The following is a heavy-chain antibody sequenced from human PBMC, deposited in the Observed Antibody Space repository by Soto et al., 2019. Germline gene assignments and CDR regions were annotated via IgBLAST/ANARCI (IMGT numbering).Heavy chain of an antibody. V-gene: IGHV1-18*04. CDR3: ARLDNWGVKYYYGVDV. D-gene: IGHD7-27*01. CDR2: ITTYKGNT. Sequence: QVQLVQSGGEVKKPGASVKVSCKASGYTFTSHGISWVRQAPGQGLDWMGWITTYKGNTNYAQKIQGRVPMTRDTSTSTGYMELRGLRSDDTAVYYCARLDNWGVKYYYGVDVWGQGTTVTVSS. CDR1: GYTFTSHG. J-gene: IGHJ6*02.